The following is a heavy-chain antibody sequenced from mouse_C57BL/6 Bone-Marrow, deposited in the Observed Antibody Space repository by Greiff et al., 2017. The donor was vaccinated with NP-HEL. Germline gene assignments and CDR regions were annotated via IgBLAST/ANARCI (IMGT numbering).Heavy chain of an antibody. CDR2: ISSGGSYT. CDR3: ARQRSGYFDY. D-gene: IGHD1-1*01. CDR1: GFTFSSYG. J-gene: IGHJ2*01. V-gene: IGHV5-6*01. Sequence: DVHLVESGGDLVKPGGSLKLSCAASGFTFSSYGMSWVRQTPDKRLEWVATISSGGSYTYYPDSVKGRFTISRDNAKNTLYLQMSSLKSEDTAMYYCARQRSGYFDYWGQGTTLTVSS.